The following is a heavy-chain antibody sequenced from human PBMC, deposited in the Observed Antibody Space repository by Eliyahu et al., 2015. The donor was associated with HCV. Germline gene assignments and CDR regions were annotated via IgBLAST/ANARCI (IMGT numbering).Heavy chain of an antibody. D-gene: IGHD4-17*01. V-gene: IGHV3-9*03. J-gene: IGHJ5*02. CDR3: AKAGYPRGTVTIPGWFDP. CDR1: GFTFDDYA. CDR2: ISWNSGSI. Sequence: EVQLVESGGGLVQPGRSLRLSCAASGFTFDDYAMHWVRQAPGKGLEWVSGISWNSGSIGYADSVKGRFTISRDNAKNSLYLQMNSLRAEDMALYYCAKAGYPRGTVTIPGWFDPWGQGTLVTVSS.